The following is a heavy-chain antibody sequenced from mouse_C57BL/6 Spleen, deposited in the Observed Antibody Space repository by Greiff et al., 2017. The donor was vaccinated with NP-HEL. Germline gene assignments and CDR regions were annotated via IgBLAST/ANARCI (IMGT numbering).Heavy chain of an antibody. Sequence: EVKVVESGGGLVQPGGSLSLSCAASGFTFTDYYMSWVRQPPGKALEWLGFIRNKANGYTTEYSASVKGRFTISRDNSQSILYLQMNALRAEDSATYYCARKLGPSYFDDWGQGTTLTVSS. D-gene: IGHD4-1*01. J-gene: IGHJ2*01. CDR2: IRNKANGYTT. CDR1: GFTFTDYY. CDR3: ARKLGPSYFDD. V-gene: IGHV7-3*01.